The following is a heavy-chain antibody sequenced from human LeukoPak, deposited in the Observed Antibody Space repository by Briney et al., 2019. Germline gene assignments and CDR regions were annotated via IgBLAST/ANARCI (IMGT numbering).Heavy chain of an antibody. CDR1: GFTFSNAR. CDR3: TGRWYSGSVSYED. V-gene: IGHV3-15*01. Sequence: PGGSLRLSCAASGFTFSNARMSWVRQAPGKGLEWVGRIKSRTDNGTTDYAASVKGRFTISGDDSKSTLFLQMNSLTTDDTAVYYCTGRWYSGSVSYEDWGQVALVTVSS. J-gene: IGHJ4*02. CDR2: IKSRTDNGTT. D-gene: IGHD3-10*01.